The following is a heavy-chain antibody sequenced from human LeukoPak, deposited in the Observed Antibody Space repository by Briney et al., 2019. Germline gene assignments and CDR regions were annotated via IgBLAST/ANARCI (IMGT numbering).Heavy chain of an antibody. CDR3: ARTPASARTTMLDY. D-gene: IGHD1-7*01. V-gene: IGHV4-59*08. CDR2: IYYSGST. J-gene: IGHJ4*02. Sequence: SETLSLTCTVSGGSISSYYWSWIRQPPGKGLEWIGYIYYSGSTNYNPSLKSRVTISVDTSKNQFSLKLSSVTAADTAVYYCARTPASARTTMLDYWGQGTLVTVSS. CDR1: GGSISSYY.